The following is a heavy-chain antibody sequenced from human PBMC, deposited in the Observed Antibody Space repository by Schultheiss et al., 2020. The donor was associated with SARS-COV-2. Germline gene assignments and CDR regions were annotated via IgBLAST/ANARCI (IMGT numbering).Heavy chain of an antibody. D-gene: IGHD2-2*01. J-gene: IGHJ4*02. CDR1: GFTFSSYS. CDR2: ISSSSSYI. Sequence: GGSLRLSCAASGFTFSSYSMNWVRQAPGKGLEWVSSISSSSSYIYYADSVKGRFTISRDNAKNSLYLQMNSLRAEDTAVYYCAHSPVIVVVPAALYFDYWGQGTLVTVSS. CDR3: AHSPVIVVVPAALYFDY. V-gene: IGHV3-21*01.